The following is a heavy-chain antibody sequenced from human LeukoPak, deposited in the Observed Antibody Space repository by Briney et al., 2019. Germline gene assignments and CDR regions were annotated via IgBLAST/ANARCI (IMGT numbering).Heavy chain of an antibody. CDR3: GRSLTSLRLTD. CDR2: IYSGGST. V-gene: IGHV3-53*01. J-gene: IGHJ4*02. D-gene: IGHD2-21*02. Sequence: GGPLRLSCAASGFTVSNNYMSWVRQAPGKGLEWVSVIYSGGSTYYADSVKGRFTISRDNSRNTLFLQLNSLRAEDTAIYYCGRSLTSLRLTDWGQGTLVAVSS. CDR1: GFTVSNNY.